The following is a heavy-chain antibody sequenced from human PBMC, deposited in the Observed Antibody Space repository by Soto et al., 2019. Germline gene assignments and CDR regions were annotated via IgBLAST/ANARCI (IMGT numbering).Heavy chain of an antibody. CDR3: ARSEVTGEYGMDV. CDR2: IYHSGST. J-gene: IGHJ6*02. Sequence: SETLSLTCAVSGGSISSGGYSWSWIRQPPGKGLEWIGYIYHSGSTYYNPSLKSRVTISVDRSKNQFSLKLSSVTAADTAVYYCARSEVTGEYGMDVWGQGTTVTVSS. D-gene: IGHD1-1*01. CDR1: GGSISSGGYS. V-gene: IGHV4-30-2*01.